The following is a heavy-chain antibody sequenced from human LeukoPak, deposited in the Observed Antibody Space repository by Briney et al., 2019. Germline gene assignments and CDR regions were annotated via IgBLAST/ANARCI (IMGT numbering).Heavy chain of an antibody. J-gene: IGHJ3*02. V-gene: IGHV4-59*08. CDR3: ASRVLIVAINDAFDI. Sequence: SETLSLTCTVSGGSISSYYWSWIRQPPGKGLEWIGYIYYSGSINYNPSLKSRVTISVDTSKNQFSLKLSSVTAADTAVYYCASRVLIVAINDAFDIWGQGTMVTVSS. D-gene: IGHD5-12*01. CDR2: IYYSGSI. CDR1: GGSISSYY.